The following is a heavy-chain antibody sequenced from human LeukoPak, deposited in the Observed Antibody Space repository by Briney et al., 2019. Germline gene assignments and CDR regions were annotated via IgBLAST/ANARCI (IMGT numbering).Heavy chain of an antibody. J-gene: IGHJ4*02. CDR3: ASEAAAGTCSIGF. CDR1: GYTFTSYY. CDR2: INRSGGGT. D-gene: IGHD6-13*01. V-gene: IGHV1-46*01. Sequence: GASVKVSCKASGYTFTSYYMHWVRQAPGQGLEWMGIINRSGGGTSYSQKFQGRVHMTTDTSTRPLYMEQSSLRSEDTAVYYCASEAAAGTCSIGFWGQGTLLTASS.